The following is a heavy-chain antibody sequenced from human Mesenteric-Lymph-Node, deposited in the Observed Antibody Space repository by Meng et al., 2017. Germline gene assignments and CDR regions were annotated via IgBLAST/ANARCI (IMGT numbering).Heavy chain of an antibody. CDR1: GFSVSNNY. Sequence: GESLKISCAAAGFSVSNNYMSWVRQTPGKGLEWVCVMYGGGTTYYVDSVKGRFTISRDSSLNTLYLQMSSLRPEDTAVYYCARGSAVAGFHFDYWGQGTLVTVSS. V-gene: IGHV3-66*02. CDR2: MYGGGTT. J-gene: IGHJ4*02. CDR3: ARGSAVAGFHFDY. D-gene: IGHD6-19*01.